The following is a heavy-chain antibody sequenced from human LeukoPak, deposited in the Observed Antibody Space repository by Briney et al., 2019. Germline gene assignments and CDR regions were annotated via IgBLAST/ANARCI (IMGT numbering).Heavy chain of an antibody. Sequence: GASVKVSCKASGGTFSSYAISWVRQAPGQGLEWMGGIIPIFGTANYAQKFQGRVTITADESTSTAYMELSSLRSEDTAVYYCARPQQWETTMHWFDPWGQGTLVTVSS. V-gene: IGHV1-69*13. CDR2: IIPIFGTA. J-gene: IGHJ5*02. CDR3: ARPQQWETTMHWFDP. D-gene: IGHD1-26*01. CDR1: GGTFSSYA.